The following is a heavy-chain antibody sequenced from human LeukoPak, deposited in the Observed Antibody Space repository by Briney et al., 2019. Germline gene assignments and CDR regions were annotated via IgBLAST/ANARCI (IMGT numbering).Heavy chain of an antibody. D-gene: IGHD3-3*01. V-gene: IGHV1-69*13. CDR3: ARSNDDFWSDAFDI. CDR1: GYTFTSYY. CDR2: IIPIFGTA. J-gene: IGHJ3*02. Sequence: ASVKVSCKASGYTFTSYYMHWVRQAPGQGLEWMGGIIPIFGTANYAQKFQGRVTITADESTSTAYMELSSLRSEDTAVYYCARSNDDFWSDAFDIWGQGTMVTVSS.